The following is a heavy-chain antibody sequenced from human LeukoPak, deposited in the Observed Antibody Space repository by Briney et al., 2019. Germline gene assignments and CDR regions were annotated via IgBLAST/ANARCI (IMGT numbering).Heavy chain of an antibody. Sequence: AGGSLRLSCAASGFSFSSYSLNWVRQAPGKGLEWVSSISSSSTFIYYADSVKGRFTISRDNAKKSVFLQMQGLRAEDTALYFCARKAQYNGHYPLDYWGQGTLVTVSS. D-gene: IGHD1-7*01. V-gene: IGHV3-21*04. CDR2: ISSSSTFI. J-gene: IGHJ4*02. CDR3: ARKAQYNGHYPLDY. CDR1: GFSFSSYS.